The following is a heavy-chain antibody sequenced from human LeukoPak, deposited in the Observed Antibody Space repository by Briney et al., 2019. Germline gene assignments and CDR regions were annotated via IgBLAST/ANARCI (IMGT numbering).Heavy chain of an antibody. V-gene: IGHV3-23*01. J-gene: IGHJ4*02. CDR2: ISGGSGA. CDR3: AKSFAGAVAGSRGLDY. D-gene: IGHD6-19*01. CDR1: GFTFSSYA. Sequence: GGSLRLSCAASGFTFSSYAMSWVRQAPGKGLEWVSAISGGSGAYYADSVKGRITISRDNSKNTLYLQMNSLRAEDTAIYYCAKSFAGAVAGSRGLDYWGQGTLVTVSS.